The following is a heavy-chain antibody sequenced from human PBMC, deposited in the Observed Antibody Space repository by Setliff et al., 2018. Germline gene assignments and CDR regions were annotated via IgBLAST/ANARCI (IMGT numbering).Heavy chain of an antibody. CDR2: IYYSGST. Sequence: SETLSLTCTVSGGSISSGDYYWSWIRRPPGKGLEWIGYIYYSGSTYYNPSLKSRVTISVDTSKNQFSLKLSSVTAADTAVYYCAREAPGYAFDIWGQGTMVTVSS. D-gene: IGHD1-1*01. V-gene: IGHV4-30-4*08. CDR3: AREAPGYAFDI. CDR1: GGSISSGDYY. J-gene: IGHJ3*02.